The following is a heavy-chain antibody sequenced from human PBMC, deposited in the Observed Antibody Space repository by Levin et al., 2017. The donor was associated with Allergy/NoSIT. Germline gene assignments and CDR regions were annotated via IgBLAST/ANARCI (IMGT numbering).Heavy chain of an antibody. CDR3: ARDRLGYYGSGSMDV. J-gene: IGHJ6*03. Sequence: PGGSLRLSCAASGFTFSSYAMHWVRQAPGKGLEYVSAISSNGGSTYYANSVKGRFTISRDNSKNTLYLQMGSLRAEDMAVYYCARDRLGYYGSGSMDVWGKGTTVTVSS. D-gene: IGHD3-10*01. CDR1: GFTFSSYA. V-gene: IGHV3-64*01. CDR2: ISSNGGST.